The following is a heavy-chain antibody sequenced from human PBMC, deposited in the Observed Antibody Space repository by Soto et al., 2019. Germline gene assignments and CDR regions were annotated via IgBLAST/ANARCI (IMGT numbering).Heavy chain of an antibody. V-gene: IGHV3-30*18. Sequence: ESGGGVVQPGRSLRLSCAASGFTFSSYGMHWVRQAPGKGLEWVAVISYDGSNKYYADSVKGRFTISRDNSKNTLYLQMNSLRAEDTAVYYCAKVLRIGDDYVWGSYRHYYYYGMDVWGQGTTVTVSS. CDR3: AKVLRIGDDYVWGSYRHYYYYGMDV. J-gene: IGHJ6*02. D-gene: IGHD3-16*02. CDR1: GFTFSSYG. CDR2: ISYDGSNK.